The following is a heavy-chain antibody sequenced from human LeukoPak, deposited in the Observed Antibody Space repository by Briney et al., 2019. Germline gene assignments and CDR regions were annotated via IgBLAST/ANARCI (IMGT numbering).Heavy chain of an antibody. CDR1: GFTFSSYS. V-gene: IGHV3-74*01. J-gene: IGHJ6*02. Sequence: GGSLRLSCGASGFTFSSYSMNWVRQGPGKGLVGVSRINSDGSATSYADSVKGRFTISRDNAKNTLYLQMNSLRAEDTAVYYCARVLYSSGWYYYYGLDVWGQGTTVTVSS. CDR3: ARVLYSSGWYYYYGLDV. CDR2: INSDGSAT. D-gene: IGHD6-19*01.